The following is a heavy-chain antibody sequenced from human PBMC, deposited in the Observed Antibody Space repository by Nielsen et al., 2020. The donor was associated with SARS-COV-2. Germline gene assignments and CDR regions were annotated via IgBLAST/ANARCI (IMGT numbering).Heavy chain of an antibody. CDR1: GFTFRNYG. J-gene: IGHJ3*01. CDR3: ARFGRIVEVGGGATFPDVFDV. CDR2: ISYDGSDK. Sequence: GESLKISCAAAGFTFRNYGMHWVRQAPGKGLEWVAVISYDGSDKYYADSVKGRFTISRDNSKNTVYLQMNSLRVEDTAVYFCARFGRIVEVGGGATFPDVFDVWGQGAMVTVSS. D-gene: IGHD2-21*01. V-gene: IGHV3-33*08.